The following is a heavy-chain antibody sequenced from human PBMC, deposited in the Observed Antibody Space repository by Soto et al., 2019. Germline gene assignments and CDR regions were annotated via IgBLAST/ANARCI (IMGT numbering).Heavy chain of an antibody. CDR3: VKDRIPDGRWNFDH. CDR2: MYGNGDGA. V-gene: IGHV3-23*01. CDR1: GFTFSTFA. J-gene: IGHJ4*02. Sequence: EMHLLESGGGLVQPGGSLRLSCAASGFTFSTFAMNWVRQAPGRGLEWVAGMYGNGDGASYADSMKGRVTISRDNSKNPLYLQMNSMRAEYTAVYYCVKDRIPDGRWNFDHWGQGTLVTVS. D-gene: IGHD2-2*02.